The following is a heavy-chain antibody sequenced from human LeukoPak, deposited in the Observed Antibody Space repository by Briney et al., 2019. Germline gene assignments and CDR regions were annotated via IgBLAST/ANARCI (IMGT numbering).Heavy chain of an antibody. D-gene: IGHD3-16*01. J-gene: IGHJ6*03. V-gene: IGHV3-30*18. CDR3: AKSRVWSPAMAAHYYMDV. CDR1: GFTFSSYG. CDR2: ISYDGSNK. Sequence: PGGSLRLSCAASGFTFSSYGMHWVRQAPGKGLEWVAVISYDGSNKYYADSVKGRFTISRDNSKNTLYLQMNSLRAEDTAVYYCAKSRVWSPAMAAHYYMDVWGKGTTVTVSS.